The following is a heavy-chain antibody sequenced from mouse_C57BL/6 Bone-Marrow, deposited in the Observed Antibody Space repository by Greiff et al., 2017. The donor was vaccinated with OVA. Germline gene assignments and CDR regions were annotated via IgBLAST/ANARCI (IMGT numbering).Heavy chain of an antibody. CDR2: LRTYNGNT. D-gene: IGHD2-3*01. Sequence: QVQLQQSGPEVVRPGVSVKISCKGSGYTFTDCALHWVKQSHAKRLEWIGVLRTYNGNTHYNQRFKGKATMTVDKSSSTAYMELARVTSEDSAIYYCAREAGYYFYAMDYWGQGTSVTVSS. J-gene: IGHJ4*01. V-gene: IGHV1-67*01. CDR3: AREAGYYFYAMDY. CDR1: GYTFTDCA.